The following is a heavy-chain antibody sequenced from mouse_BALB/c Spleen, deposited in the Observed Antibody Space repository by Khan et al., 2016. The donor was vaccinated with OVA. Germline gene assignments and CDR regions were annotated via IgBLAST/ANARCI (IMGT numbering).Heavy chain of an antibody. CDR1: GFNIRHYY. J-gene: IGHJ4*01. CDR3: TTGWCYAMYY. D-gene: IGHD1-1*01. Sequence: EVQLQQSGADLVRSGASVKLSCIASGFNIRHYYLHWVKQRPEQGLEGIGWIDPDNGDTEYDPKFQGKATMTADTSSTTAYLQRSSRTSEDTAIYYCTTGWCYAMYYWGQGTSVTVSS. V-gene: IGHV14-4*02. CDR2: IDPDNGDT.